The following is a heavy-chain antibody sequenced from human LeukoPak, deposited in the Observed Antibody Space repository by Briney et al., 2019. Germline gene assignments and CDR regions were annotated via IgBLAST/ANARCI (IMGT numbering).Heavy chain of an antibody. D-gene: IGHD2-2*01. V-gene: IGHV3-21*06. CDR1: GFTLSTFD. Sequence: GGSLRLSCAASGFTLSTFDMNWVRQAPGKGLEWVSSISTSSRYIHYRDSVKGRFTISRDDAKNSLYLQMNSLTVEDTAVYYCARADCSGSTCYLRHSWFDPWGQGTLVTVSS. J-gene: IGHJ5*02. CDR2: ISTSSRYI. CDR3: ARADCSGSTCYLRHSWFDP.